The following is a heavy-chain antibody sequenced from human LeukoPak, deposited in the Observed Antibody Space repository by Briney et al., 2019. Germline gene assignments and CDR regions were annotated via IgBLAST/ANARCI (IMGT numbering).Heavy chain of an antibody. D-gene: IGHD3-10*01. CDR1: GFTFSSYA. Sequence: GGSLRLSCAASGFTFSSYAMHWVRQAPGKGLEWVSYISSSSSSTIYYADSVKGRFTISRDNAKNSLYLQMNSLRAEDTAVYYCVRDVRGSGSSWGQGTLVTVSS. V-gene: IGHV3-48*01. CDR3: VRDVRGSGSS. CDR2: ISSSSSSTI. J-gene: IGHJ4*02.